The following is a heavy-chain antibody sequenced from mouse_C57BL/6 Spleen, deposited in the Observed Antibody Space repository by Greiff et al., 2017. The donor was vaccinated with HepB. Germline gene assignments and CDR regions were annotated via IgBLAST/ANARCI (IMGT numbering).Heavy chain of an antibody. CDR3: ARGAFITTVPFAY. D-gene: IGHD1-1*01. V-gene: IGHV5-4*01. CDR1: GFTFSSYA. Sequence: EVQGVESGGGLVKPGGSLKLSCAASGFTFSSYAMSWVRQTPEKRLEWVATISDGGSYTYYPDNVKGRFTISRDNAKNNLYLQMSHLKSEDTAMYYCARGAFITTVPFAYWGQGTLVTVSA. J-gene: IGHJ3*01. CDR2: ISDGGSYT.